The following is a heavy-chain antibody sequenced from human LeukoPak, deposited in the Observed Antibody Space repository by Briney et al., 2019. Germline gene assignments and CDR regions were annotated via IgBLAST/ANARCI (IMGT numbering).Heavy chain of an antibody. Sequence: ASVKVSCKTSGYPFTSYGISWVRQAPGQGLEWMGWISAYNGNTNYAQIVQGRVTMTTDTSTRTAYMELRSLRSDDTAIYYCAEIAVAGEVIFDYWGQGTLVSVSS. J-gene: IGHJ4*02. V-gene: IGHV1-18*01. CDR1: GYPFTSYG. D-gene: IGHD6-19*01. CDR3: AEIAVAGEVIFDY. CDR2: ISAYNGNT.